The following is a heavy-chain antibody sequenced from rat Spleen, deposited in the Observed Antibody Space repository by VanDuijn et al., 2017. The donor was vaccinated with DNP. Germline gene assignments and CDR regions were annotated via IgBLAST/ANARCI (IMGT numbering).Heavy chain of an antibody. Sequence: EVQLVESGGGLVQPGRSLKLSCAASGFTFSAYYMAWVRQAPAKGLEWVAYIGSAAYAPYYGDSVKGRFTISRDNAKSTLYLQMDSLRSEETATYYCARGTVNDYWGQGVMVTVSS. CDR3: ARGTVNDY. CDR2: IGSAAYAP. V-gene: IGHV5-25*01. CDR1: GFTFSAYY. D-gene: IGHD1-1*01. J-gene: IGHJ2*01.